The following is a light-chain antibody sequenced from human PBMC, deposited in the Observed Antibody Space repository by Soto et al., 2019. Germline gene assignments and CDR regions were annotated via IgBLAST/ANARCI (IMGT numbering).Light chain of an antibody. CDR2: GAS. CDR3: QQYDNSPRT. J-gene: IGKJ1*01. CDR1: QSVTSNY. V-gene: IGKV3-20*01. Sequence: EIVLTQSPGTLSLSPGERATLSCRASQSVTSNYLAWYQQKPGQGPRLLMYGASSRATGIPDRFSGSGSGTDFTLTISRLEPEDFAVYYCQQYDNSPRTCGQGTKVEIK.